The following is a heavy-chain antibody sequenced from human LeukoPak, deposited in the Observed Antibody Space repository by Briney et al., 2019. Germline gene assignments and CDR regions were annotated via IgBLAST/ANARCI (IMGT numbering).Heavy chain of an antibody. V-gene: IGHV4-30-4*08. CDR1: GGSISSGDYY. J-gene: IGHJ5*02. CDR3: ATRRYCSSTSCYYWFDP. D-gene: IGHD2-2*01. Sequence: SETLSLTCTVSGGSISSGDYYGSWIRQPPGKGLEWIGYIYYSGSTYYNPSLKSRVTISVDTSKNQFSLKLSSVTAADTAVYYCATRRYCSSTSCYYWFDPWGQGTLVTVSS. CDR2: IYYSGST.